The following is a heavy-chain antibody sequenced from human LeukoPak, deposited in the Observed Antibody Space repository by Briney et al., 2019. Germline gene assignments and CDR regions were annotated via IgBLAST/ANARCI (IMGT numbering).Heavy chain of an antibody. CDR2: ISYDGSNK. V-gene: IGHV3-30*18. CDR3: AKVHYSGSYYPFDY. D-gene: IGHD1-26*01. J-gene: IGHJ4*02. Sequence: PGGSLRLSCAASGFTFSSYGMHWVRQAPGKGLEWVAVISYDGSNKSYADSVKGRFTISRDNSKNTLYLQMNSLRAEDTAVYYCAKVHYSGSYYPFDYWGQGTLVTVSS. CDR1: GFTFSSYG.